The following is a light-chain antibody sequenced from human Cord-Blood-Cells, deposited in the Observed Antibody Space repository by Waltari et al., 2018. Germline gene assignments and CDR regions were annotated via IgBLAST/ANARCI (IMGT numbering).Light chain of an antibody. CDR1: QSISSY. J-gene: IGKJ1*01. V-gene: IGKV1-39*01. Sequence: DIQMTQSPSSLSASVGHRVTITCRASQSISSYLNLYQQKPGKAPKLLIYAASSLQSGVPSRFSGSGSGTDFTLTISSLQPEDFATYYCQQSYSTPWTFGQGTKVEIK. CDR3: QQSYSTPWT. CDR2: AAS.